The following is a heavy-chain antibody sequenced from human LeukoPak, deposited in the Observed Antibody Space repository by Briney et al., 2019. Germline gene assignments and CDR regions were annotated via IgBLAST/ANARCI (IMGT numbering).Heavy chain of an antibody. D-gene: IGHD6-13*01. CDR2: IYYRGST. CDR1: GGSISSGGYY. J-gene: IGHJ5*02. CDR3: ARELEDSSSSIRFDP. V-gene: IGHV4-31*03. Sequence: SETLSLTCTVSGGSISSGGYYWGWIRQHPGKGLEWIGYIYYRGSTYYNPSLKSRVTISVDTSKNQFSLKLSSVTAADTAVYYCARELEDSSSSIRFDPWGQGTLVTVSS.